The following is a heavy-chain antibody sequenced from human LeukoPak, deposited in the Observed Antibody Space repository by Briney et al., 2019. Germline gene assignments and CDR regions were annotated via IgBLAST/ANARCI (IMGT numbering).Heavy chain of an antibody. D-gene: IGHD6-13*01. CDR2: IRYGGINK. CDR1: GFTFSNYG. J-gene: IGHJ3*02. CDR3: AKERGSSWYSDFDI. Sequence: GGSLRLSCAASGFTFSNYGMHWVRQAPGKGLEWVAFIRYGGINKYYADSVKGRFTISRDNSKNTLYQQMNSLRAEDTAVYYCAKERGSSWYSDFDIWGQGTMVTVSS. V-gene: IGHV3-30*02.